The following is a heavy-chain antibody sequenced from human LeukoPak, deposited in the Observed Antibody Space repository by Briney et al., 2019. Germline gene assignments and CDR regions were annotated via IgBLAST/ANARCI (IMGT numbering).Heavy chain of an antibody. CDR2: INPNSGGT. V-gene: IGHV1-2*02. CDR3: ARDHSYYDSGSYSNVDC. CDR1: GYTFTAYY. D-gene: IGHD3-10*01. Sequence: ASVKVSCKASGYTFTAYYIHWVRQAPGQGLEWMGWINPNSGGTNYAQKFQGRVTMTRDTSSSTAYMELSRLRSDDTAVYYCARDHSYYDSGSYSNVDCWGQGTLVTVSS. J-gene: IGHJ4*02.